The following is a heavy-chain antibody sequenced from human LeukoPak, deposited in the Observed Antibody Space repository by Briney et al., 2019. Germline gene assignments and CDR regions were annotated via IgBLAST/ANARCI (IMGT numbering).Heavy chain of an antibody. Sequence: SETLSLTCTVSGGSISSSSYYWGWIRQPPGKGLEWIGSIYYSGSTYYNPSLKSRVTISVDTSKNQFPLKLSSVTAADTAVYYCARVSTMIVVGPIDYWGQGTLVTVSS. V-gene: IGHV4-39*06. CDR3: ARVSTMIVVGPIDY. CDR1: GGSISSSSYY. D-gene: IGHD3-22*01. CDR2: IYYSGST. J-gene: IGHJ4*02.